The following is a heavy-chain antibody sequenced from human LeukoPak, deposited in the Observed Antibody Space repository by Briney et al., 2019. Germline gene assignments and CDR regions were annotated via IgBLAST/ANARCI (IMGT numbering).Heavy chain of an antibody. CDR1: GLTFSSYA. CDR3: AKDPEWRPEYYFDY. J-gene: IGHJ4*02. D-gene: IGHD1-14*01. Sequence: GGSLRLSCAASGLTFSSYAMSWVRQAPGKGLEWVSAISGSGGSTYYADSVKGRFTISRDNSKNTLYLQMNSLRAEDTAVYYCAKDPEWRPEYYFDYWGQGTLVTVSS. V-gene: IGHV3-23*01. CDR2: ISGSGGST.